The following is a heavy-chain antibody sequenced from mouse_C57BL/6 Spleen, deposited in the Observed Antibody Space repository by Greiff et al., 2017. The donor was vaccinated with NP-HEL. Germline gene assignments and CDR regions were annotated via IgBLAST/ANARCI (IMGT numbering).Heavy chain of an antibody. V-gene: IGHV5-17*01. J-gene: IGHJ3*01. CDR1: GFTFSDYG. Sequence: EVQLVESGGGLVKPGGSLKLSCAASGFTFSDYGMHWVRQAPEKGLEWVAYISSGSSTIYYADTVKGRFTISRDNAKNTLFLQMTSLRSEDTAMYYYARSHYSYDGGFAYWGQGTLVTVSA. CDR3: ARSHYSYDGGFAY. D-gene: IGHD2-12*01. CDR2: ISSGSSTI.